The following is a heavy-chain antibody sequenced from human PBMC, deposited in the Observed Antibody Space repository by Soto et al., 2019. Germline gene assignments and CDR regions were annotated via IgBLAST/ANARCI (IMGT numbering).Heavy chain of an antibody. D-gene: IGHD2-2*01. Sequence: QVQLVRSGAEVKKPGSSVKVSCKASGGTFSSYAISWVRQAPVQGLEWMGGIFPIFGTANYAQKFQGRVTITADESTSTAYMELSSLRSEDTAVYYCARHVPAAGYYYGRDVWGQGTTVTVSS. CDR3: ARHVPAAGYYYGRDV. V-gene: IGHV1-69*12. J-gene: IGHJ6*02. CDR1: GGTFSSYA. CDR2: IFPIFGTA.